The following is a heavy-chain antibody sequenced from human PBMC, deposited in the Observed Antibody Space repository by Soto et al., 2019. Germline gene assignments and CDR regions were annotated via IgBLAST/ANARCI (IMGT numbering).Heavy chain of an antibody. J-gene: IGHJ6*02. CDR2: IYPGDSDT. CDR1: GYSFTSYW. CDR3: ARLAGVVITRKAYYYYGMDV. V-gene: IGHV5-51*01. D-gene: IGHD3-3*01. Sequence: GESQKISCKGSGYSFTSYWIGWVRQMPGKGLEWMGIIYPGDSDTRYSPSFQGQVTISADKSISTAYLQWSSLKASDTAMYYCARLAGVVITRKAYYYYGMDVWGQGTTVTVSS.